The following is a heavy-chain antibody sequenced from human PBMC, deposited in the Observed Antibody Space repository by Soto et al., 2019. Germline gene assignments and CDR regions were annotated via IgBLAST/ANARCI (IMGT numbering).Heavy chain of an antibody. Sequence: QVQLVQSGAEVKKPGSSVKVSCKASGGTFSSYTISWVRQAPGQGLEWMGRIIPILGIANYAQKFQGRVTITADKSTSTAYMELSSLRSEDTAVYYCAREYQYCTNGVCSRGHHYYYYYMDVWGKGTTVTVSS. D-gene: IGHD2-8*01. CDR3: AREYQYCTNGVCSRGHHYYYYYMDV. J-gene: IGHJ6*03. V-gene: IGHV1-69*08. CDR1: GGTFSSYT. CDR2: IIPILGIA.